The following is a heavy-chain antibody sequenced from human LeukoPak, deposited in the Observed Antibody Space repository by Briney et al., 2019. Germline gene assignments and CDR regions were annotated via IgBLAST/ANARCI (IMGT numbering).Heavy chain of an antibody. CDR3: ARRVGSGWPVQH. D-gene: IGHD6-19*01. Sequence: ASVKVSCKASGYTFSSYDINWVRQATGQGLEWMGWMNPNSGNTGYAQKFQGRLDMTRNTSISTAYMELSSLRSEDTAVYYCARRVGSGWPVQHWGQGTLVTVSS. J-gene: IGHJ1*01. CDR2: MNPNSGNT. V-gene: IGHV1-8*01. CDR1: GYTFSSYD.